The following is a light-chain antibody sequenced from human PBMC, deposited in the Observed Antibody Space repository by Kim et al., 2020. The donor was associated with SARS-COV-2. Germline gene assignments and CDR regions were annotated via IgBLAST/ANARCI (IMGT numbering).Light chain of an antibody. J-gene: IGLJ1*01. CDR3: QSYDSSLTSV. CDR2: DIS. CDR1: SSNIGAGYD. Sequence: QSVLTQPPSVSGAPGQRVTISCTGSSSNIGAGYDVHWYQQLPGTAPKLLIYDISNRPSGVPDRFSGSKSDTSASLAITGLQTEDEADYYCQSYDSSLTSVFGTGTKVTVL. V-gene: IGLV1-40*01.